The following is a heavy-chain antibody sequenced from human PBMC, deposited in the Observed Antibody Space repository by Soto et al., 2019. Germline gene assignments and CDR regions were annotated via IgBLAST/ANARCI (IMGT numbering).Heavy chain of an antibody. J-gene: IGHJ6*02. D-gene: IGHD1-7*01. V-gene: IGHV3-53*01. CDR2: IYSGGST. CDR1: GFTVSSNY. Sequence: QPGGSLRLSCAASGFTVSSNYMSWVRQAPGKGLEWVSVIYSGGSTYYADSVKGRFTISRDNSKNTLYLQMNSLRAEDTAVYYCARAPLPNWNFGEDYGMDVWGQGTTVTVSS. CDR3: ARAPLPNWNFGEDYGMDV.